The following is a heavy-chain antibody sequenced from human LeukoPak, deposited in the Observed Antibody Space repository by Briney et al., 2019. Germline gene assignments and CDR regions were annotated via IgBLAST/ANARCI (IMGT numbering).Heavy chain of an antibody. Sequence: PGGSLRLSCAASGFTFSSYSMNWVRQAPGKGLEWVSSISSSSRYIYYADSVKGRFTISRDNAKNSLYLQMNSLRAEDTAVYYCAREYYDILTGYYSYWYFYLWGRGTLVTVSS. D-gene: IGHD3-9*01. CDR3: AREYYDILTGYYSYWYFYL. CDR2: ISSSSRYI. J-gene: IGHJ2*01. V-gene: IGHV3-21*01. CDR1: GFTFSSYS.